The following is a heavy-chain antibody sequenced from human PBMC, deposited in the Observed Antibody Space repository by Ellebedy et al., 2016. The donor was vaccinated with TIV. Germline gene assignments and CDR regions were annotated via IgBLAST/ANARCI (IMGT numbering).Heavy chain of an antibody. CDR1: GFTFSSYA. J-gene: IGHJ4*02. CDR3: SYYYDSSGYPARHY. CDR2: ISGSGGST. V-gene: IGHV3-23*01. D-gene: IGHD3-22*01. Sequence: GGSLRLSXAASGFTFSSYAMSWVRQAPGKGLEWVSAISGSGGSTYYADSVKGRFTISRDNSKNTLYLQMNSLRAEDTAVYYCSYYYDSSGYPARHYWGQGTLVTVSS.